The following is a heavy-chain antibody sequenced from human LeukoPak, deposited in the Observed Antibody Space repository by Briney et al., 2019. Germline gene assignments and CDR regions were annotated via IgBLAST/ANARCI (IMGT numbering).Heavy chain of an antibody. D-gene: IGHD6-13*01. CDR3: ARDSHLIAAAGNEFDY. Sequence: GASVKVSCKASGYTFTGYYMHWVRQAPGQGLEWMGWINPNSGGTNYAQKFQGRVTMTRDTSISTAYMELSRLGSDDTAVYYCARDSHLIAAAGNEFDYWGQGTLVTVSS. V-gene: IGHV1-2*02. CDR2: INPNSGGT. CDR1: GYTFTGYY. J-gene: IGHJ4*02.